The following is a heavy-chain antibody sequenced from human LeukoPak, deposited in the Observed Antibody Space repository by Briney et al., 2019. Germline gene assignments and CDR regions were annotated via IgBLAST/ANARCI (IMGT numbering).Heavy chain of an antibody. J-gene: IGHJ6*01. CDR3: VRDRGPYGRTHHYYYYGMDV. CDR2: ILYDGSNK. D-gene: IGHD1-1*01. Sequence: GGSLRLSCAASGFTFNSYAIHRVRQAPGKGLEWVALILYDGSNKYYADSVMGRFTISRDNSKNTVDLQMNSLRNEDTAVYYCVRDRGPYGRTHHYYYYGMDVWGQGATVTVSS. CDR1: GFTFNSYA. V-gene: IGHV3-30-3*01.